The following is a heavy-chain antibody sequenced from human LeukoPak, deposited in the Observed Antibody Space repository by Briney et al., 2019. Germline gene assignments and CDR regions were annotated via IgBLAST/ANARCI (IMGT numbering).Heavy chain of an antibody. V-gene: IGHV1-18*01. Sequence: RASVKVSFKASGYTFTNYGITWVRQAPGQGLEWMGWISPYKGNTNYAQKVQGRVTMTADTSTSTVYMELRSLSSDDTAVYYCATEGGWGPTDYGDNVYWGQGTLVTVSS. D-gene: IGHD4-17*01. CDR2: ISPYKGNT. CDR3: ATEGGWGPTDYGDNVY. CDR1: GYTFTNYG. J-gene: IGHJ4*02.